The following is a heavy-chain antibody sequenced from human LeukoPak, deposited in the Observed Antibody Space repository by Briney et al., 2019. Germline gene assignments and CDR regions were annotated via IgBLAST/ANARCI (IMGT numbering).Heavy chain of an antibody. V-gene: IGHV3-21*01. CDR2: ISSSSSYI. J-gene: IGHJ3*02. D-gene: IGHD4-17*01. Sequence: KPGGSLTLSCAASGFTFSSYSMNWVRQPPAPGLERVSSISSSSSYIYYADSVKGRFTISRDNAKNSLYLRMNSLRAEDTAVYYCARGDDYGDYEGAFDIWGQGTMVTVSS. CDR1: GFTFSSYS. CDR3: ARGDDYGDYEGAFDI.